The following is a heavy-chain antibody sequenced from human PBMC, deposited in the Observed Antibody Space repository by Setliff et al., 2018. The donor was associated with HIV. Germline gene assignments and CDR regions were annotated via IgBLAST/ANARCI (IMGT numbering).Heavy chain of an antibody. D-gene: IGHD5-12*01. CDR2: IYSDDYT. V-gene: IGHV3-66*01. CDR1: GFSVSNKY. CDR3: ARGIYTGYDHFDY. J-gene: IGHJ4*02. Sequence: GGSLRLSCAVSGFSVSNKYMTWVRQAPGKGLEWVSIIYSDDYTYYADSIKGRFTISRDSSKNTLYLQMTSLRAEDTAVYYCARGIYTGYDHFDYWGQGTMVTVSS.